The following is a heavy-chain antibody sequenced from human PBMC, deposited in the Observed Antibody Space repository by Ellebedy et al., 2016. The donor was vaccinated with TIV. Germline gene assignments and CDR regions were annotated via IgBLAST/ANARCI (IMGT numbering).Heavy chain of an antibody. D-gene: IGHD1-26*01. Sequence: GESLKISCAASGFTFSGFGIHWVRQAPGKGLEWVAIIWSDGTNTYYADSVKGRFTISRDNSKNTLYLQMNSLRGEDTAVYYCVRGRGGNTGTDYFDYWGQGTLVTVSS. J-gene: IGHJ4*02. CDR1: GFTFSGFG. V-gene: IGHV3-33*01. CDR3: VRGRGGNTGTDYFDY. CDR2: IWSDGTNT.